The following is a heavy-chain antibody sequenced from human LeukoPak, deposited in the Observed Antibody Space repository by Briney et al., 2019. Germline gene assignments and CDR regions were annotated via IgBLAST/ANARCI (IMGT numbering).Heavy chain of an antibody. V-gene: IGHV4-34*01. Sequence: SETLSLTCAVYGGSFSGYYWSWIRQPPGKGLEWIGEINHSGSTNYNPSLKSRVTISVDTSKNQFSLKLSSVTAADTAVYYCARGRYCSGGSCYLRSYYYYGMDVWGQGTTVTVSS. CDR1: GGSFSGYY. D-gene: IGHD2-15*01. J-gene: IGHJ6*02. CDR2: INHSGST. CDR3: ARGRYCSGGSCYLRSYYYYGMDV.